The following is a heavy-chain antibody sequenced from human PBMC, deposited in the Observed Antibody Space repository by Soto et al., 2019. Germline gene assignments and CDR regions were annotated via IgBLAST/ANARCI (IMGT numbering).Heavy chain of an antibody. CDR3: AREPDYATNSGLGLVKD. Sequence: QVQLVQSGAEVKKPGSSVKVSCKASGCPFSDYSINWVRQAPGQGLEWMGGIIPIFATPNYAQKFQGRVTINADKSTSTASMELSNLRSEDTAIYFCAREPDYATNSGLGLVKDWDQGTLVTVTS. V-gene: IGHV1-69*06. D-gene: IGHD1-26*01. CDR2: IIPIFATP. CDR1: GCPFSDYS. J-gene: IGHJ4*02.